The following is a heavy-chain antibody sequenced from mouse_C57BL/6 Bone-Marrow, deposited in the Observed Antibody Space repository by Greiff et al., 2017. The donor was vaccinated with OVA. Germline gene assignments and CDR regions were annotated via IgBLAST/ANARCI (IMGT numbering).Heavy chain of an antibody. J-gene: IGHJ1*03. CDR3: ARGFITTVVATMGYWYFDV. CDR2: ILPGSGST. V-gene: IGHV1-9*01. Sequence: QVQLQQSGAELMKPGASVKLSCKATGYTFTGYWIEWVKQRPGHGLEWIGEILPGSGSTNYNETFKSKATLTVDTSSSTAYMQLSSLTSEDSAVYYCARGFITTVVATMGYWYFDVWGTGTTVTVSS. D-gene: IGHD1-1*01. CDR1: GYTFTGYW.